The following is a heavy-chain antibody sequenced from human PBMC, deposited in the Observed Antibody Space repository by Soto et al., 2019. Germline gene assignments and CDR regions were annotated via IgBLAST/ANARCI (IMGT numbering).Heavy chain of an antibody. Sequence: QVQLQESGPGLVKPSETLSLTCTVSGGSISSYYWSWIRQPPGKGLEWIGYIYYSGSTNYNPSLTSRGTISVETSQHQCSLKLSSVTAADPDVYYCARGKGYYYAQPTYYYYDGMDVWGQGTTVTVSS. V-gene: IGHV4-59*01. CDR3: ARGKGYYYAQPTYYYYDGMDV. CDR1: GGSISSYY. D-gene: IGHD3-10*01. CDR2: IYYSGST. J-gene: IGHJ6*02.